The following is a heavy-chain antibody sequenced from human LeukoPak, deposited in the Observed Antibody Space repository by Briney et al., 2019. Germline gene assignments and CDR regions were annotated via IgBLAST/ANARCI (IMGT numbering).Heavy chain of an antibody. CDR1: GFIFSSYA. D-gene: IGHD3-10*01. Sequence: GGSLRLSCAASGFIFSSYAMHWVRQAPGKGLEWVSAISGSGGSTYYADSVKGRFTISRDNSKNTLYLQMNTLRDEDTAVYYCAKTSGWITMVRGVSDYWGQGTLVTVSS. V-gene: IGHV3-23*01. J-gene: IGHJ4*02. CDR2: ISGSGGST. CDR3: AKTSGWITMVRGVSDY.